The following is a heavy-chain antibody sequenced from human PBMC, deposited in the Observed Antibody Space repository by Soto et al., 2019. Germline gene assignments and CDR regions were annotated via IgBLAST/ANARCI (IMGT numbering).Heavy chain of an antibody. CDR1: GGSISSGDYY. CDR3: ARYTIFGVPNYYYYGMDV. CDR2: IYYSGST. D-gene: IGHD3-3*01. J-gene: IGHJ6*02. V-gene: IGHV4-30-4*01. Sequence: PSETLSFTCTVSGGSISSGDYYWSWIRQPPGKGLEWIGYIYYSGSTYYNPSLKSRVTISVDTSKNQFSLKLSSVTAADTAVYYCARYTIFGVPNYYYYGMDVWGQGTTVTVSS.